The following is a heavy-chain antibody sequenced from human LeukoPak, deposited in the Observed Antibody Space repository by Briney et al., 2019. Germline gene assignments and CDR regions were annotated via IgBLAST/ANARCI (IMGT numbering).Heavy chain of an antibody. Sequence: GGSLRLSCAASGFTFSTYGMHWVRQAPGKGLEWVGIISNDGSYGYYADSVKGRFTISRDNAKNTLYLQMNSLRAEDTAVYYCARDWFHAIDYWGQGTLVTVSS. V-gene: IGHV3-30*03. CDR1: GFTFSTYG. CDR3: ARDWFHAIDY. CDR2: ISNDGSYG. D-gene: IGHD2/OR15-2a*01. J-gene: IGHJ4*02.